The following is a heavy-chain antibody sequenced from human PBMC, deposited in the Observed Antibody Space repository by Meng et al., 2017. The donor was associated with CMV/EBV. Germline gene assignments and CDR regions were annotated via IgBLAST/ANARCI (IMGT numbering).Heavy chain of an antibody. V-gene: IGHV3-30-3*01. Sequence: SCAASGVTFSSYAMHWVRQAPGKGVGWVAVISYDGSNKYYADSVKGRFTISRDNSKNTLYLQMNSLRAEDTALYYCVRGWQQLAFDYWGQGTLVTVSS. D-gene: IGHD6-13*01. CDR2: ISYDGSNK. CDR3: VRGWQQLAFDY. CDR1: GVTFSSYA. J-gene: IGHJ4*02.